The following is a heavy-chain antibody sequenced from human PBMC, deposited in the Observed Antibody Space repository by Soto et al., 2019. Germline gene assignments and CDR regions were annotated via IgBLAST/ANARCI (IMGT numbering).Heavy chain of an antibody. CDR3: ARGRPWELYDY. CDR1: GGSISSYY. Sequence: ETLSLTCTVXGGSISSYYWSWIRQPPGKGLEWIGYIDDSGSTNYKSSLKSRVTISLDTSKNQFSLRLSSMTAADTAVYYCARGRPWELYDYWGQGTLVTVSS. J-gene: IGHJ4*02. D-gene: IGHD1-26*01. CDR2: IDDSGST. V-gene: IGHV4-59*01.